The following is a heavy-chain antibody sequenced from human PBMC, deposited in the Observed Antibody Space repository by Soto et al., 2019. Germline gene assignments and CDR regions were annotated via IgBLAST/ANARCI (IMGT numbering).Heavy chain of an antibody. J-gene: IGHJ4*02. CDR3: ARCHRGLRCHLDY. V-gene: IGHV1-69*06. D-gene: IGHD4-17*01. Sequence: ASVKVSCKASGGTFSSYAISWVRQAPGQGLEWMGGIIPIFGTANYAQKFQGRVTITADKSTSTAYMGLSSLRSEDTAVYYCARCHRGLRCHLDYWGQGTLVTVSS. CDR1: GGTFSSYA. CDR2: IIPIFGTA.